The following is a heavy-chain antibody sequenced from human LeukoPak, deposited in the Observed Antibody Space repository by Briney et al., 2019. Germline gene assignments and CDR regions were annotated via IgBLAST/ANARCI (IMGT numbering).Heavy chain of an antibody. Sequence: QPGRSLRLSCAASGFTFSSYGMHWDRQAPGKGLEWVAVIWYDGSNKYYADSVKGRFTISRDNSKNTLYLQMNSLRAEDTAVYYCARDVAAAGNDNWFDPWGQGTLVTVSS. V-gene: IGHV3-33*01. D-gene: IGHD6-13*01. J-gene: IGHJ5*02. CDR3: ARDVAAAGNDNWFDP. CDR2: IWYDGSNK. CDR1: GFTFSSYG.